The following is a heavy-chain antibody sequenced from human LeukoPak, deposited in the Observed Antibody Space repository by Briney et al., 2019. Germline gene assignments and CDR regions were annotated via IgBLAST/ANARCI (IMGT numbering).Heavy chain of an antibody. Sequence: SVKVSCKASGGTFSGYAIGWVRQAPGQGLEWMGGIIPIFGTANYAQKFQGRVTITADESTSTAYMELSSLRSEDTAVYYCARDSYYDILTGYSNWFDPWGQGTLVTVSS. CDR1: GGTFSGYA. V-gene: IGHV1-69*13. D-gene: IGHD3-9*01. CDR3: ARDSYYDILTGYSNWFDP. J-gene: IGHJ5*02. CDR2: IIPIFGTA.